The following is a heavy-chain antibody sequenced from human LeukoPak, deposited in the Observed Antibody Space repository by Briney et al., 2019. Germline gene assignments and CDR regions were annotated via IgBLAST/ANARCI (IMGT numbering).Heavy chain of an antibody. V-gene: IGHV3-23*01. CDR3: AKPLHDHDIYDS. D-gene: IGHD3-9*01. J-gene: IGHJ4*02. Sequence: GGSLRLSCAASGFTFSRYVMNWVRQAPGKGLEWVSASSVSCDSAYYADSVKGRFTISRDNAKNTLYLQMNSLRVEDTAIYFCAKPLHDHDIYDSWGQGTLVTVSS. CDR1: GFTFSRYV. CDR2: SSVSCDSA.